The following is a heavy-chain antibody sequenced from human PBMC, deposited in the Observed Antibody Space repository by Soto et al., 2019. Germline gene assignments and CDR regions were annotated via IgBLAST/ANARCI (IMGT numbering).Heavy chain of an antibody. CDR3: ARDENYFDY. J-gene: IGHJ4*02. V-gene: IGHV4-38-2*02. CDR1: GYSLSSGSY. Sequence: SETLSLTCAVSGYSLSSGSYWGWIRQPPGKGXXWXXSXXXXXSXXXNPSLKSRVTISIDVSKNRSSLKLTSVTAADTAVYYCARDENYFDYWGQGTLVTVSS. CDR2: XXXXXSX.